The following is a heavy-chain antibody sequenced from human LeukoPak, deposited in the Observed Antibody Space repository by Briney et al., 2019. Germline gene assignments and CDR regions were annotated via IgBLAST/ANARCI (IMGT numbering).Heavy chain of an antibody. V-gene: IGHV3-53*01. D-gene: IGHD3-10*01. CDR1: GFTFSSSW. CDR3: ARSTLWFGADY. CDR2: IYSGGST. J-gene: IGHJ4*02. Sequence: GGSLRLSCAASGFTFSSSWMHWVRQAPGKGLEWVSVIYSGGSTYYADSVKGRFTISRDNSKNTLYLQMNSLRAEDTAVYYCARSTLWFGADYWGQGTLVTVSS.